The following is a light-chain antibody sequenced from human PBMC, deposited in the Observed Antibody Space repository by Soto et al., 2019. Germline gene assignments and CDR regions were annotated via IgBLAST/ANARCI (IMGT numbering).Light chain of an antibody. Sequence: AIQMTQSPSSLSASVGDRVTITCRASQAIRNDLAWYQHKPGKAPKLLIYSSSTLHTGVPSRFSGSGSGTDFTLTISSLQPDDFATYYCLQDYTYPFTFGQGTRLE. V-gene: IGKV1-6*01. CDR1: QAIRND. CDR2: SSS. J-gene: IGKJ5*01. CDR3: LQDYTYPFT.